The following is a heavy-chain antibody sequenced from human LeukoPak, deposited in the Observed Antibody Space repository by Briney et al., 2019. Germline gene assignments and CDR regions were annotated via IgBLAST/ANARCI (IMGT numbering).Heavy chain of an antibody. V-gene: IGHV4-61*02. CDR3: ARASKDYYDSSGYIGY. Sequence: SQTLSLTCTVSGGSIGSGSYYWSWIRQPAGKGLEWIGRIYTSGSTNYNPSLKSRVTISVDTSKYQFSLKLSSVTAADTAVYYCARASKDYYDSSGYIGYWGQGTLVTVSS. D-gene: IGHD3-22*01. CDR1: GGSIGSGSYY. CDR2: IYTSGST. J-gene: IGHJ4*02.